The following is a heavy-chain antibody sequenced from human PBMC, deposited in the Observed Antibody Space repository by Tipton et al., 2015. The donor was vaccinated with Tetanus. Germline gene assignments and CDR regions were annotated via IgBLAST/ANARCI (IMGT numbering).Heavy chain of an antibody. Sequence: LRLSCEVSGGSFSGYYWTWIRQPPVKGLEWIGEINPSGSTNYNPSLKRRVTISVDTAKNRASLKLNSVTAPDTAVYYCARGSKGSTAWFPDHYGMDVWGQGTAVPVSS. J-gene: IGHJ6*02. CDR3: ARGSKGSTAWFPDHYGMDV. D-gene: IGHD2-2*01. CDR2: INPSGST. CDR1: GGSFSGYY. V-gene: IGHV4-34*01.